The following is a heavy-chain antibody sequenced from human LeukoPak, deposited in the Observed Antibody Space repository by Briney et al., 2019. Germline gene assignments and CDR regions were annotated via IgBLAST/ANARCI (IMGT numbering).Heavy chain of an antibody. D-gene: IGHD6-13*01. CDR2: ISSGGSTI. Sequence: GGSLRLSCAASGFTFSDYYMSWIRQAPGKGVEWISYISSGGSTIYYADSVRGQFTISRDNAKKSLYLQMNSLRAEDTAVYYCARVQKGIAAAGTGGGWFEPWGQGTLVTVS. J-gene: IGHJ5*02. CDR3: ARVQKGIAAAGTGGGWFEP. CDR1: GFTFSDYY. V-gene: IGHV3-11*01.